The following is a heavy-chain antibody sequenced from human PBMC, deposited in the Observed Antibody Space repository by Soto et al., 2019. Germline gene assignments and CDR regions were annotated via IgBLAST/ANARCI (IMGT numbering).Heavy chain of an antibody. D-gene: IGHD3-10*01. CDR2: IWYDGSNK. Sequence: QVQLVESGGGVFQAGRSLRLSCAASGFTFSSYGMHWVRQAPGKGLEWVVVIWYDGSNKYYADSVKGRFTISRDNSKNTLYLQMNSLRAEDTAVYYCARDTVRGGHCDYWGQGTLVTVSS. CDR1: GFTFSSYG. V-gene: IGHV3-33*01. J-gene: IGHJ4*02. CDR3: ARDTVRGGHCDY.